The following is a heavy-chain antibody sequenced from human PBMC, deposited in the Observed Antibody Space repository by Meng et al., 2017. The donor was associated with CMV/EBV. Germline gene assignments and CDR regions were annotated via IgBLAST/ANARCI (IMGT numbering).Heavy chain of an antibody. Sequence: GESLKISCAASGFTFDDYTMHWVRQAPGKSLEWVSLINWDGGSTYYADSVKGRFTISRDNSKNSLYLQMNGLRTEDTALYYCAKGLGGSSSTYYYYGMDVWGQGTTVTVSS. V-gene: IGHV3-43*01. D-gene: IGHD6-6*01. CDR3: AKGLGGSSSTYYYYGMDV. CDR2: INWDGGST. CDR1: GFTFDDYT. J-gene: IGHJ6*02.